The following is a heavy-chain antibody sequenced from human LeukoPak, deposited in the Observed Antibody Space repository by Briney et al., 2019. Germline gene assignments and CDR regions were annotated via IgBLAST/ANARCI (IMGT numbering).Heavy chain of an antibody. D-gene: IGHD2-2*01. Sequence: ASVNVSCKASGYTFTSYGISWVRQAPGPGLEGMGWISAYNGNTNYAQKLQGRVTMTTDTSTSTAYMELRSLRSDDTAVYYCARSGGYCSSTSCEGDYWGQGTLVTVSS. CDR2: ISAYNGNT. J-gene: IGHJ4*02. V-gene: IGHV1-18*01. CDR3: ARSGGYCSSTSCEGDY. CDR1: GYTFTSYG.